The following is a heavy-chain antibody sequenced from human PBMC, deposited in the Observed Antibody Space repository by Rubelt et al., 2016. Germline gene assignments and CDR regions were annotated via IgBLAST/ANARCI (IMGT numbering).Heavy chain of an antibody. CDR3: ARGLVDFRY. V-gene: IGHV4-34*01. Sequence: QVQLQESGPGLVKPSETLSLTCSVSGDSISSSYWSWIRQPPGKGLEWIGEINHSGSTNYNPSLKSRVTISVDTSKNQFALKLGSVTAADTAVYYCARGLVDFRYWGQGTLVTVSS. J-gene: IGHJ4*02. D-gene: IGHD1-26*01. CDR1: GDSISSSY. CDR2: INHSGST.